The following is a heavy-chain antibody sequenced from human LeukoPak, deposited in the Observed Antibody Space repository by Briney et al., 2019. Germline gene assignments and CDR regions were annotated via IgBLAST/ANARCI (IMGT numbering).Heavy chain of an antibody. CDR3: ARDVGSSSWTGGGFDY. V-gene: IGHV4-59*01. CDR2: IYYSGST. D-gene: IGHD6-13*01. CDR1: GGSISPYY. J-gene: IGHJ4*02. Sequence: SETLSLTCVVSGGSISPYYWSWIRQSPGKGLEWIGYIYYSGSTNYNPSLKSRVTISVDTSKNQFSLKLSSVTAADTAVYYCARDVGSSSWTGGGFDYWGQGTLVTVSS.